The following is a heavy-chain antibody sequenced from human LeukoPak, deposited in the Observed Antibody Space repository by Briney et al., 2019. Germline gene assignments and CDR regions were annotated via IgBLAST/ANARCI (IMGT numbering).Heavy chain of an antibody. CDR2: INHSGST. Sequence: SETLSLTCAVYGGSFSGYYWSWIRQPPGKGLEWIGEINHSGSTNYNPSLKSRVTISVDKSKNQFSLKLSSVTAADTAVYYCARSPYYDFWSGHQGDAFDIWGQGTMVTVSS. J-gene: IGHJ3*02. CDR1: GGSFSGYY. D-gene: IGHD3-3*01. CDR3: ARSPYYDFWSGHQGDAFDI. V-gene: IGHV4-34*01.